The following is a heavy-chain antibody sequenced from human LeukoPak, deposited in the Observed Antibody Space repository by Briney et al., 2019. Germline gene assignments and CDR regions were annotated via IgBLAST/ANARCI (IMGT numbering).Heavy chain of an antibody. CDR1: GFTVSSNY. D-gene: IGHD6-13*01. CDR3: ARGGNLDSSSWYEGYNWFDP. V-gene: IGHV3-53*01. Sequence: PGGSLRLSCAASGFTVSSNYMSWVRQAPGKGLEWVSVIYSGGSTYYADSVKGRFTISRDNSKNTLYLQMNSLRAEDTAVYYCARGGNLDSSSWYEGYNWFDPWGQGTLVTVSS. J-gene: IGHJ5*02. CDR2: IYSGGST.